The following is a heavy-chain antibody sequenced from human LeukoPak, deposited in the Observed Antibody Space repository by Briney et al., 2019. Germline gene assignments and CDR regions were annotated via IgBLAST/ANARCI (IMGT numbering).Heavy chain of an antibody. J-gene: IGHJ5*02. D-gene: IGHD3/OR15-3a*01. Sequence: SETLSLTCTVSGGSISSSSYYWGWIRQPPGKGLEWIGSIYYSGSTYYNPSLKSRVTISVDTSKNQFSLKLSSVTAADTAVYYCARFGLVTAFDPWGQGTLVTVSS. V-gene: IGHV4-39*07. CDR1: GGSISSSSYY. CDR2: IYYSGST. CDR3: ARFGLVTAFDP.